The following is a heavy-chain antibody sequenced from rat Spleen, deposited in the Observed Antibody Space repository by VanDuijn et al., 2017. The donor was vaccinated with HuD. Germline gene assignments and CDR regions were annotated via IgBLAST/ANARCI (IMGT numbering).Heavy chain of an antibody. CDR1: GFTFSNYG. D-gene: IGHD1-12*02. CDR2: INYDGTST. V-gene: IGHV5-29*01. J-gene: IGHJ2*01. CDR3: ARLTMMVLTG. Sequence: EVQLVESGGGLVQPGRSLKLSCAASGFTFSNYGMAWVRQAPTKGLEWVATINYDGTSTHYRDSVKGRFTISRDNAKSTLYLQMDSLRSEDTATYYCARLTMMVLTGWGQGVMVTVSS.